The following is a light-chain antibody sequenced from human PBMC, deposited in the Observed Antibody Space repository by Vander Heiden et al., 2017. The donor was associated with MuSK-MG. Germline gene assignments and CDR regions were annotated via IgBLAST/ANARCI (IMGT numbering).Light chain of an antibody. J-gene: IGKJ2*01. CDR2: AAS. CDR3: QQSYSTLSYT. V-gene: IGKV1-39*01. CDR1: QSIRSY. Sequence: DIQMTQSPSSLSASVADRVTITCRASQSIRSYLDWYKQKPGKAPKLLIYAASSWQSGVPARFSGSGYGTDFTLTSSRRQPEDFAAYYCQQSYSTLSYTFGQGTKLEIK.